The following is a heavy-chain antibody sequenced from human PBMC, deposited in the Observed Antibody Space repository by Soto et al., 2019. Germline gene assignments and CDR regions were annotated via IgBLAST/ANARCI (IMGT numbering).Heavy chain of an antibody. Sequence: GGSLRLSCAASGFTFSSYAMHWVRQAPGKGLEWVAVISYDGSKKYYGDSVKGRFTISRDNYKKTLYLQMNSLRAEDTAVYYCARDWGSGSYYNGPNDYWGQGTLVTVYS. D-gene: IGHD3-10*01. J-gene: IGHJ4*02. CDR2: ISYDGSKK. V-gene: IGHV3-30-3*01. CDR3: ARDWGSGSYYNGPNDY. CDR1: GFTFSSYA.